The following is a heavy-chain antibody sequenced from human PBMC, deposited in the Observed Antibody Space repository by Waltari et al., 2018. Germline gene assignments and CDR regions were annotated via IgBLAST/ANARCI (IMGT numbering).Heavy chain of an antibody. CDR1: GYTFTDYY. Sequence: EVQLVQSGAEVKKPGATVKISCKASGYTFTDYYIHWVQQAPGKGLEWMGRVDPADSETIYAEKFQGRVTITADTSTDTAYMELSSLISEDTAVYYCATVLTTVPTYWFDPWGQGTLVTVSS. CDR3: ATVLTTVPTYWFDP. V-gene: IGHV1-69-2*01. D-gene: IGHD4-4*01. J-gene: IGHJ5*02. CDR2: VDPADSET.